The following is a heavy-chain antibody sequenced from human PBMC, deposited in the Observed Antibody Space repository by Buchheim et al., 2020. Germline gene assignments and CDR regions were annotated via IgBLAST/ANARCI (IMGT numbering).Heavy chain of an antibody. Sequence: EVQLVESGGGLVKPGGSLRLSCAASGFTFSSYSMNWVRQAPGKGLEWVSSIDRTGFSIYYADSVRGRFTISRDNAKNSLNLHINSLRVEDTAVYYCARDAPGGSGFIYYFDYWGQGTL. CDR2: IDRTGFSI. CDR3: ARDAPGGSGFIYYFDY. J-gene: IGHJ4*02. V-gene: IGHV3-21*01. CDR1: GFTFSSYS. D-gene: IGHD3-16*01.